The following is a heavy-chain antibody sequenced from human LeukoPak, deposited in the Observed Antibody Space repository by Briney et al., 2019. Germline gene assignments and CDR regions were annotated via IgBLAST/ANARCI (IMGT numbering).Heavy chain of an antibody. D-gene: IGHD4-17*01. V-gene: IGHV3-21*05. CDR3: ARGAPYGDYAFDI. CDR2: ITSTSSHI. Sequence: GGSLRLSCAASGLTFSASSMNWVRQAPGKGLEWISFITSTSSHIYYADSVKGGFTISRDNAQNSLYLQMNSLRDDDTAVYYCARGAPYGDYAFDIWGQGTMVTVSS. J-gene: IGHJ3*02. CDR1: GLTFSASS.